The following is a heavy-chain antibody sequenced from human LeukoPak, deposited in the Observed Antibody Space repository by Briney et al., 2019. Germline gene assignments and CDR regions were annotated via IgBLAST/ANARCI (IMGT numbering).Heavy chain of an antibody. D-gene: IGHD2-15*01. CDR1: GFTFSSYA. CDR3: HGSLVGYYYGMDV. V-gene: IGHV3-23*01. CDR2: ISGSGGST. Sequence: GGSLRPSCAASGFTFSSYAMSWVRQAPGKGLEWVSAISGSGGSTYYADSVKGRFTISRDNSKNTLYLQMNSLRAEDTAVYYSHGSLVGYYYGMDVWGQGTTVTVSS. J-gene: IGHJ6*02.